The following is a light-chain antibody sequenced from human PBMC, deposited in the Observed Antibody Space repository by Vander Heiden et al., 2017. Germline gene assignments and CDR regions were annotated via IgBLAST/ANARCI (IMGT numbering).Light chain of an antibody. CDR2: GKN. J-gene: IGLJ3*02. CDR1: SLRSYY. Sequence: SSELTQDPAVSVALGQTVRITCQGDSLRSYYASWYQPKPGQAPVLVIYGKNNRPSGIPDRFSGSSSGNTAPLTITGAQAEDEADYYCNSRDNSGTHWVFGGGTKLTVL. V-gene: IGLV3-19*01. CDR3: NSRDNSGTHWV.